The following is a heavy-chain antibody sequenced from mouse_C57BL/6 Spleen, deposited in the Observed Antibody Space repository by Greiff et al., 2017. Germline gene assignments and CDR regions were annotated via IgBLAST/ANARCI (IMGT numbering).Heavy chain of an antibody. Sequence: VQVVESGAELVKPGASVKLSCKASGYTFTEYTIHWVKQRSGQGLEWIGWFYPGSGSIKYNEKFKDKATLTADKSSSTVYMELSRLTSEDSAVYFCARHEEGDYYYGSAYYFDYWGQGTTLTVSS. J-gene: IGHJ2*01. V-gene: IGHV1-62-2*01. CDR1: GYTFTEYT. CDR3: ARHEEGDYYYGSAYYFDY. D-gene: IGHD1-1*01. CDR2: FYPGSGSI.